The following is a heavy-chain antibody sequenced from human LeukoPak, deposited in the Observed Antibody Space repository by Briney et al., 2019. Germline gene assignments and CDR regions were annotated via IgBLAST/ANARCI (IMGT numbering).Heavy chain of an antibody. CDR3: AGNSGSYYDPGIYYYYMDV. J-gene: IGHJ6*03. V-gene: IGHV1-69*01. CDR2: IIPIFGTA. Sequence: SVKVSCKASAGTFSSYAISWVRQAPGQGLEWMGGIIPIFGTANYAQKFQGRVTITADESTSTAYMELSSLRSEDTAVYYCAGNSGSYYDPGIYYYYMDVWGKGTTVTVSS. CDR1: AGTFSSYA. D-gene: IGHD1-26*01.